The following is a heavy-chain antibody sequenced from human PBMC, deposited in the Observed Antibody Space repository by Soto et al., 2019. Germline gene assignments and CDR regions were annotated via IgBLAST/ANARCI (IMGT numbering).Heavy chain of an antibody. CDR2: IYYSGSV. D-gene: IGHD2-21*02. CDR1: GGSITSGSFY. Sequence: SETLSLTCTVSGGSITSGSFYFFCVRDSPGKGLELIGSIYYSGSVYCNPSLESRVTISADVSRDQFSLKLTSVTAADTAVYYCARHGTALTAVNWFVSWGHGTLVTVSS. V-gene: IGHV4-39*01. J-gene: IGHJ5*01. CDR3: ARHGTALTAVNWFVS.